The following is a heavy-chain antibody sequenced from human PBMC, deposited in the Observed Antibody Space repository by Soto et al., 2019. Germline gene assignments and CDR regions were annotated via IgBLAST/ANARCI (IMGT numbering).Heavy chain of an antibody. Sequence: GGSLRLSCAAFGFTLDKYTMGWVRQAPGKGLEWVAESFSSGGTQYADSVKGRFTISRDNSRNMVFLQMNGLRVEDTALYYCARDREPAGIWTFDSWGQGALVTVSS. J-gene: IGHJ4*02. CDR2: SFSSGGT. CDR3: ARDREPAGIWTFDS. CDR1: GFTLDKYT. V-gene: IGHV3-53*01. D-gene: IGHD6-13*01.